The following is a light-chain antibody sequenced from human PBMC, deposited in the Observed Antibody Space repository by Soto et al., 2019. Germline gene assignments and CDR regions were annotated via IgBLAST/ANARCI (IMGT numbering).Light chain of an antibody. Sequence: EIVMTQSPATLSVSTRERATRGGRASQSVSGNLAWYQQKPGQAPRLLIYGASTRATGIPARFSGSGSGTEFTLTISSLQSEDFAVYYCQQYNNWPLFGQGTKVDIK. CDR3: QQYNNWPL. V-gene: IGKV3-15*01. CDR2: GAS. CDR1: QSVSGN. J-gene: IGKJ1*01.